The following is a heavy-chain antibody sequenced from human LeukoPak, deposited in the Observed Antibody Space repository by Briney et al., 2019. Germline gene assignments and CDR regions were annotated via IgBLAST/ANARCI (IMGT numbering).Heavy chain of an antibody. CDR1: GFTFSSYA. V-gene: IGHV3-48*01. CDR2: ISSTSGTI. Sequence: PGGSLRLSCAASGFTFSSYAMNWVRQAPGKGLEWVSYISSTSGTIYYADSLKGRSTISRDNAKNSLYLQMDSLRAEDTAVYYCARGIAAREPFDYWGQGTLVTVSS. CDR3: ARGIAAREPFDY. D-gene: IGHD6-6*01. J-gene: IGHJ4*02.